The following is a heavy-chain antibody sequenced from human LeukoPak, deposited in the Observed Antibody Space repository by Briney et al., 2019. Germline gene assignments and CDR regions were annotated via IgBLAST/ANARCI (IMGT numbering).Heavy chain of an antibody. CDR3: AAYYDYVWGSYRPTGAFDI. CDR2: ISGSGGST. CDR1: GFTFSSYG. J-gene: IGHJ3*02. D-gene: IGHD3-16*02. V-gene: IGHV3-23*01. Sequence: PGGSLRLSCAASGFTFSSYGMSWVRQAPGKGLEWVSAISGSGGSTYYADSVKGRFTISRDNSKNTLYLQMNSLRAEDTAVYYCAAYYDYVWGSYRPTGAFDIWGQGTMVTVSS.